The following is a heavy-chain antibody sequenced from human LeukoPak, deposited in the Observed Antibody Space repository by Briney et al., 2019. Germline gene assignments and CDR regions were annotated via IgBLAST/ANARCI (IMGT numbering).Heavy chain of an antibody. CDR2: ISSSSSYI. D-gene: IGHD3-22*01. J-gene: IGHJ3*02. CDR1: GFTFSSYS. V-gene: IGHV3-21*04. CDR3: ARSSGSNAFDI. Sequence: GGSLRLSCAASGFTFSSYSMNWVRQAPGKGLEWVSSISSSSSYIYYADSVKGRFTISRDNSENTLYLQMNSLRAEDTAVYYCARSSGSNAFDIWGQGTMVTVSS.